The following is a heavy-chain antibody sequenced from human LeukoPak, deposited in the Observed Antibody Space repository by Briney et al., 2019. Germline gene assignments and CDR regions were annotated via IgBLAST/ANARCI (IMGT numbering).Heavy chain of an antibody. D-gene: IGHD2-2*01. J-gene: IGHJ4*02. CDR2: ISSSSSYI. CDR1: GFTFSSYS. V-gene: IGHV3-21*01. Sequence: GGSLRLSCAASGFTFSSYSMNWVRQAPGKGLEWVSSISSSSSYIYYADSVKGRFTISRDNAKNSLYLQMNSLRAEDTAVYYCAREGDGCSSTSCRALDYWGQGTLVTVSS. CDR3: AREGDGCSSTSCRALDY.